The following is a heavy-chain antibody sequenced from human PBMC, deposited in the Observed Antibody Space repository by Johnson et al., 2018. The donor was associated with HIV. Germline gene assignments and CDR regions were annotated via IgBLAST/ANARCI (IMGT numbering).Heavy chain of an antibody. D-gene: IGHD3-10*01. CDR2: LSGSRGST. Sequence: VQLVESGGGLVKPGGSLRLSCAASGTTFNNAWMSWVRQAPGKGLEWVSALSGSRGSTYYADSAKGRFTISRDNSKNTLYLQMNGLRAEDTAVYYCAKDRDYYGSGLIWGQGTMVTVSS. V-gene: IGHV3-23*04. CDR3: AKDRDYYGSGLI. CDR1: GTTFNNAW. J-gene: IGHJ3*02.